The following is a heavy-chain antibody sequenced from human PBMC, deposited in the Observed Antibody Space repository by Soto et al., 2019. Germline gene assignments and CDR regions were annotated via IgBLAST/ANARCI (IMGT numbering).Heavy chain of an antibody. J-gene: IGHJ4*02. CDR2: MNPNSGNT. Sequence: ASVKVSCKASGYTFTSYDINWVRQATGQGLEWMGWMNPNSGNTGYAQKFQGRVTMTRNTSISAAYMELSSLRSEDTAVYYCASVNCSGGSCFFDYWGQGTLVTVSS. D-gene: IGHD2-15*01. V-gene: IGHV1-8*01. CDR3: ASVNCSGGSCFFDY. CDR1: GYTFTSYD.